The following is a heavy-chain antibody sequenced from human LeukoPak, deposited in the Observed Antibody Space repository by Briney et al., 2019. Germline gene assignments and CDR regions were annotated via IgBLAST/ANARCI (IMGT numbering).Heavy chain of an antibody. CDR2: ISYDGSNK. Sequence: PGGSLRLSCAASGFTFSSYGMHWVRQAPGKGPEWVAVISYDGSNKYYADSVKGRFTISRDNSKNTLYLQMNSLRAEDTAVYYCAKGSGGDYFPYYYYGMDVWGQGTTVTVSS. CDR3: AKGSGGDYFPYYYYGMDV. V-gene: IGHV3-30*18. J-gene: IGHJ6*02. D-gene: IGHD4-17*01. CDR1: GFTFSSYG.